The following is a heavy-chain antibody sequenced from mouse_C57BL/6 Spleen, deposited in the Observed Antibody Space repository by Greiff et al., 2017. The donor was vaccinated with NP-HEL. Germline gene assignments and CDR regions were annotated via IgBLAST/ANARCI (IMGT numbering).Heavy chain of an antibody. V-gene: IGHV1-66*01. CDR2: IYPGSGNT. J-gene: IGHJ2*01. D-gene: IGHD2-13*01. Sequence: QVQLKESGPELVKPGASVKISCKASGYSFTSYYIHWVKQRPGQGLEWIGWIYPGSGNTKYNEKFKGKATLTADTSSSTAYMQLSSLTSEDSAVYYCARSGDFYYFDYWGQGTTLTVSS. CDR3: ARSGDFYYFDY. CDR1: GYSFTSYY.